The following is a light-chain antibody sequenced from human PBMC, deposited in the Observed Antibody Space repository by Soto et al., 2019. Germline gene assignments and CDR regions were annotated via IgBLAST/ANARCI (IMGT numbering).Light chain of an antibody. Sequence: QSVLTQPPSASGTPGQRVTISCSGSSSNIGSNYVYWYQQLPGPAPKLLIYRNNQRPSGVPDRFSGSKSGTSASLAISGLRSEDEADYYCAAWDDSLSGWVFGGGTKRTVL. CDR3: AAWDDSLSGWV. CDR2: RNN. V-gene: IGLV1-47*01. CDR1: SSNIGSNY. J-gene: IGLJ3*02.